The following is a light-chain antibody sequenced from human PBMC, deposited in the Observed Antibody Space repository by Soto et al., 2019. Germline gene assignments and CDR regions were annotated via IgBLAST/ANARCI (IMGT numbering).Light chain of an antibody. CDR2: AAS. CDR3: QQYYSYPLT. V-gene: IGKV1-8*01. J-gene: IGKJ1*01. Sequence: AILMTQSPSSFSASTGDRVTITCRASQGISSYLAWYQQKPGKAPKLLIYAASTLQSGVPSRFSGSGSGTDFTLTISCLQSEDFATYYCQQYYSYPLTFGQGTKVEIK. CDR1: QGISSY.